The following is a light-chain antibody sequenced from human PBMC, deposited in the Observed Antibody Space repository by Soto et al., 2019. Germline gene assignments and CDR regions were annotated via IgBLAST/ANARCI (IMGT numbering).Light chain of an antibody. Sequence: DIVSTQSPDPLAVSLGEMGSIDCECIQSVFYSSNNKNYLAWYQQKPGQPPKLLIYWASTRESGVPDRFSGSGSGTDFTLTISSLQAEDVAVYYCQQYYSTPLTFGGGTKVDIK. J-gene: IGKJ4*01. CDR1: QSVFYSSNNKNY. CDR2: WAS. V-gene: IGKV4-1*01. CDR3: QQYYSTPLT.